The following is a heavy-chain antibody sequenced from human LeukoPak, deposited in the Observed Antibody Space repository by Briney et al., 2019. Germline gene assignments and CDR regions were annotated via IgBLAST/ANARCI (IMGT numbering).Heavy chain of an antibody. CDR2: IYYSGST. CDR3: AREGGSYPNWFDP. CDR1: GGSISSYY. Sequence: SETLSLTCTVSGGSISSYYWSWVRQPPGKGLEWIGYIYYSGSTNYNPSLTSRVTISVDTSKNQFSLKLSSVTAADTAVYYCAREGGSYPNWFDPWGQGTLVTVSS. J-gene: IGHJ5*02. V-gene: IGHV4-59*01. D-gene: IGHD1-26*01.